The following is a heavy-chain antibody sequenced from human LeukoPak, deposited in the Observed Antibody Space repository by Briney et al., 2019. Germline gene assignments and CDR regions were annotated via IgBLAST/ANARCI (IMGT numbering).Heavy chain of an antibody. J-gene: IGHJ6*02. CDR1: GFTFSSYS. CDR3: ARVVGWEQYYYGMDV. Sequence: GGSLRLSCAASGFTFSSYSMNWVRQAPGKGLEWVAVISYDGSNKYYADSVKGRFTISRDNSKNTLYLQMNSLRAEDTAVYYCARVVGWEQYYYGMDVWGQGTTVTVSS. CDR2: ISYDGSNK. D-gene: IGHD1-26*01. V-gene: IGHV3-30*03.